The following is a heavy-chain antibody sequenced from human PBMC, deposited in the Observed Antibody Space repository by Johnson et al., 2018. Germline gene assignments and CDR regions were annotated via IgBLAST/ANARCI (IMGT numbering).Heavy chain of an antibody. CDR3: AKGSGGGRDAFDI. Sequence: QVQLVESGGGVVQPGRSLRLSCAASGFTFSSYGMHWVRQAPGKGLEWVAVISYDGSNKYFADSVKGRFTISRDNSKNTRYLQMNSLRAEDTAVYYCAKGSGGGRDAFDIWGQGTMVTVSS. CDR2: ISYDGSNK. J-gene: IGHJ3*02. V-gene: IGHV3-30*18. CDR1: GFTFSSYG. D-gene: IGHD1-26*01.